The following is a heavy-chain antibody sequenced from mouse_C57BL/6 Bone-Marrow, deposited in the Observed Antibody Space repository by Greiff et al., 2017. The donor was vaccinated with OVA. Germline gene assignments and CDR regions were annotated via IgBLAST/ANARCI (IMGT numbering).Heavy chain of an antibody. V-gene: IGHV1-69*01. Sequence: VKQSCKASGYTFTSYWMHWVKQRPGQGLEWIGEIDPSDSYTNYNQKFKGKSTLTVDKSSSTAYMQLSSLTSEDSAVYYCARGYYYAMDYWGQGTSVTVSS. CDR3: ARGYYYAMDY. J-gene: IGHJ4*01. CDR1: GYTFTSYW. CDR2: IDPSDSYT.